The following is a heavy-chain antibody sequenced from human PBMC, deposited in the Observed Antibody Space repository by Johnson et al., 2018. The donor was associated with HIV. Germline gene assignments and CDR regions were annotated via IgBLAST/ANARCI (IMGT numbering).Heavy chain of an antibody. V-gene: IGHV3-30*04. CDR3: SRERDSGGMVFRDAFDI. D-gene: IGHD5-12*01. CDR2: ISYDGSNK. Sequence: QVQLVESGGGLVQPGRSLRLSCAASGFTFSSYAMHWFRQAPGKGLEWEAVISYDGSNKYYADSVKARFTISRDNSKNTLYLQMNSLSAEGTGVYYCSRERDSGGMVFRDAFDIWGQGTMVTVSS. CDR1: GFTFSSYA. J-gene: IGHJ3*02.